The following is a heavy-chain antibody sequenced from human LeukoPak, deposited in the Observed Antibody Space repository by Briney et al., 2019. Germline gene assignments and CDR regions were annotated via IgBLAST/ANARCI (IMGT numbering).Heavy chain of an antibody. CDR1: GFTFSNYG. V-gene: IGHV3-30*02. J-gene: IGHJ3*01. D-gene: IGHD3-3*01. CDR3: AIHGGGTIRIEAFDV. Sequence: GGSLRLSCGASGFTFSNYGMLWVRQAPGKGLDWVAFIRYDGNNKLYADAVKGRFTISRDDSKNTLYLQMNSLRDEDTALYYCAIHGGGTIRIEAFDVWGQGTMVTISS. CDR2: IRYDGNNK.